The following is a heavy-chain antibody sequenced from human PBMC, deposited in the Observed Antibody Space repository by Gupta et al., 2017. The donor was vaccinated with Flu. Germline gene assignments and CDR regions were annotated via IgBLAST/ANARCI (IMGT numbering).Heavy chain of an antibody. CDR2: IGDNGGGT. V-gene: IGHV3-23*01. CDR3: TRDQCLSTVCYPSPENWFDP. Sequence: EVQLLQSGGGLVQPGGSLTLSCAASGFTFSSYAMRWVRQAPGKDLEWVSGIGDNGGGTYYADSMKGRLTISRDNSKNTLYLQMNNLRAEDTAVYFCTRDQCLSTVCYPSPENWFDPWGQGTLVNVSS. CDR1: GFTFSSYA. J-gene: IGHJ5*02. D-gene: IGHD2/OR15-2a*01.